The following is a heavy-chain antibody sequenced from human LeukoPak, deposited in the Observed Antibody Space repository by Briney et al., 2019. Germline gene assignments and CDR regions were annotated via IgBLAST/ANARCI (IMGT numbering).Heavy chain of an antibody. J-gene: IGHJ6*02. Sequence: GGSLRLSCAASGFTVSSNYMSWVRQAPGKGLEWVSVIYSGGSTYYADSVKGRFTISRDNSKNTLYLQMNGLRAEDTAVYYCARTHIETYGMDVWGQGTTVTVSS. CDR2: IYSGGST. CDR3: ARTHIETYGMDV. D-gene: IGHD2-21*01. V-gene: IGHV3-53*01. CDR1: GFTVSSNY.